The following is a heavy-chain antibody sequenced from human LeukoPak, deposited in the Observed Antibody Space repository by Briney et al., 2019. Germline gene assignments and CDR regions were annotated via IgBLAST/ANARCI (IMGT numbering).Heavy chain of an antibody. Sequence: GGSLRLSCAASGFTFSSYGMHWVRQAPGKGLEWVAFIRYDGSNKYYADSVKGRFTISRDNSKNTLYLQMNSLRAEDTAVYYCAKPTPVFWSGYQYWGQGTLVTVSS. V-gene: IGHV3-30*02. D-gene: IGHD3-3*01. CDR2: IRYDGSNK. CDR1: GFTFSSYG. J-gene: IGHJ4*02. CDR3: AKPTPVFWSGYQY.